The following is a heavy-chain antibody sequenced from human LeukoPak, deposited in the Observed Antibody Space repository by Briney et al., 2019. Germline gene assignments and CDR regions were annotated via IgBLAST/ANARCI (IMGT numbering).Heavy chain of an antibody. Sequence: SETLSLTCAVSGGSISRTNWWSWVRQPPGKGLEWIGQIFHSGSTSYSPSLKSRVTISVDKSKNQFSLKLTSVTAADTAVYYCARSPTKRVTEGYWGQGTLVTVSS. CDR2: IFHSGST. D-gene: IGHD5-18*01. J-gene: IGHJ4*02. V-gene: IGHV4-4*02. CDR3: ARSPTKRVTEGY. CDR1: GGSISRTNW.